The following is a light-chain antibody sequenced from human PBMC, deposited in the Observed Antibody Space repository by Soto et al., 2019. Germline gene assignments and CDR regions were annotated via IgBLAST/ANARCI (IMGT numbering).Light chain of an antibody. Sequence: EIVLTQSPATLALSPGEIATLSCRASQSVSSYLSWYQQQPGQAPRLLIFDASNRATGIPARFSGSGSGTDFTLTISSLEPEDFAVYYCQQRSNWPPITFGQGTRLEIK. V-gene: IGKV3-11*01. J-gene: IGKJ5*01. CDR1: QSVSSY. CDR2: DAS. CDR3: QQRSNWPPIT.